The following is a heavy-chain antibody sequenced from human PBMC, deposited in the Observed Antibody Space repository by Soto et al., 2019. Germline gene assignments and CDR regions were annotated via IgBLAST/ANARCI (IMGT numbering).Heavy chain of an antibody. CDR3: ARLVPGIAAFDY. CDR2: IYYSGST. D-gene: IGHD6-25*01. V-gene: IGHV4-59*12. CDR1: GGSISSYY. J-gene: IGHJ4*02. Sequence: QVQLQESGPGLVKPSETLSLTCTVSGGSISSYYWSWIRQPPGKGLEWIGYIYYSGSTNYNPSLKSRVTIAVDTSKNRFSLKLSSVNAADTAVYYCARLVPGIAAFDYWGQGTLVTVS.